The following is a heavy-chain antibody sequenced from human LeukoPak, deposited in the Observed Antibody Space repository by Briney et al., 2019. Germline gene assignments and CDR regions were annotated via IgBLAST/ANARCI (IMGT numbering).Heavy chain of an antibody. V-gene: IGHV4-59*08. CDR1: GGSISSYY. CDR3: ARWAYSPYFGSTGGFDY. CDR2: IYYSGST. D-gene: IGHD2-2*01. J-gene: IGHJ4*02. Sequence: PSETLSLTSTVSGGSISSYYWSWIRQPPGKGLEWIGYIYYSGSTNYNPSLKSRVTISVDTSKNQFSLKLSSVTAADTAVYYCARWAYSPYFGSTGGFDYWGQGTLVTVSS.